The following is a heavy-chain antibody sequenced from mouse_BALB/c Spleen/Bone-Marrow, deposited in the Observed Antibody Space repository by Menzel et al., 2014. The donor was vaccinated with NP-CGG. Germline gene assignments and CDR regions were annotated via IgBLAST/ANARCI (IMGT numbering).Heavy chain of an antibody. Sequence: EVHLVESGGDLVKPGGSLKFSCAASGFTFSNYGMSWVRQTPDKRLEWVATISRGGSYTYFPDSVKGRFTISRDNAKNTLYLQMNSLKSEDAAMYYCARLTPDYAMDYWGQGTSVTVSS. D-gene: IGHD1-3*01. CDR1: GFTFSNYG. J-gene: IGHJ4*01. CDR2: ISRGGSYT. CDR3: ARLTPDYAMDY. V-gene: IGHV5-6*01.